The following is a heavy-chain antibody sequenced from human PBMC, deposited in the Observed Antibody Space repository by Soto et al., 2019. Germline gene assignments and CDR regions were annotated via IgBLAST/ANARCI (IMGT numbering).Heavy chain of an antibody. D-gene: IGHD2-21*01. Sequence: QVQLVQSGAEVKKPGSSVKVSCKDSGGTFSTYSMFWVRQAPGQGLEWMGRIIPMLGVRNFAQRFQDRVTITADKSTATVHMELSSLRSGDTALYYCTIGSWSGEVFDIWGQGTMVTVSS. V-gene: IGHV1-69*02. CDR1: GGTFSTYS. J-gene: IGHJ3*02. CDR2: IIPMLGVR. CDR3: TIGSWSGEVFDI.